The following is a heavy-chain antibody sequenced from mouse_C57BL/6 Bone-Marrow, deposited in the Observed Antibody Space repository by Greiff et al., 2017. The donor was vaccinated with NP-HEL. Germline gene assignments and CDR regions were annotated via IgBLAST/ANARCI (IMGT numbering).Heavy chain of an antibody. CDR1: GYTFTDYY. CDR3: ARGYYGNSGWFAY. D-gene: IGHD2-1*01. CDR2: INPYNGGT. Sequence: VQLKQSGPVLVKPGASVKMSCKASGYTFTDYYMNWVKQSHGKSLEWIGVINPYNGGTSYNQKFKGKATLTVDKSSSTAYMELNSLTSEDSAVYYCARGYYGNSGWFAYWGQGTLVTVSA. J-gene: IGHJ3*01. V-gene: IGHV1-19*01.